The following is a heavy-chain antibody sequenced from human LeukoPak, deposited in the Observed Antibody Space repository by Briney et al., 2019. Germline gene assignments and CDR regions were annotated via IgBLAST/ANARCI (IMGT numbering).Heavy chain of an antibody. CDR1: GGTFSSYA. V-gene: IGHV1-69*05. D-gene: IGHD2-2*01. CDR3: ARALDCSSTSCYPGFDY. CDR2: IIPIFGTA. Sequence: SVKASCKSSGGTFSSYAISWVRQAPGQGLEWMGGIIPIFGTANYAQKFQGRVTITTDESTSTAYMELSSLRSEDTAVYYCARALDCSSTSCYPGFDYWGQGTLVTVSS. J-gene: IGHJ4*02.